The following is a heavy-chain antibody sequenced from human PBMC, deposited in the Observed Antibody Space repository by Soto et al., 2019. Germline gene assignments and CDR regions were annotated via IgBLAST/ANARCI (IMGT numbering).Heavy chain of an antibody. D-gene: IGHD6-13*01. Sequence: PGESLKISCKGSGYSFTSYWISWVRQMPGKGLEWMGRIDPSDSYTNYSPSFQGHVTISADKSISTAYLQWSSLKASDTAMYYCARLAAGGSYYYYYGMDVWGQGTTVTVSS. J-gene: IGHJ6*02. CDR1: GYSFTSYW. CDR2: IDPSDSYT. CDR3: ARLAAGGSYYYYYGMDV. V-gene: IGHV5-10-1*01.